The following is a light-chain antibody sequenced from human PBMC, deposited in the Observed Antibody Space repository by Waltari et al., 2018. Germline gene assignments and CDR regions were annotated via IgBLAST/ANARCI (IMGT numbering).Light chain of an antibody. V-gene: IGLV4-69*01. CDR3: QTGGHGTWV. CDR2: VNSDGTH. J-gene: IGLJ3*02. Sequence: QLVLTQSPSASASLGASIKLTCTLSSGHSSNIIAWLQQPPARGPRYLMKVNSDGTHRKGDDIPDRFSGSSSGAERYLTISSLQSEDEADYYCQTGGHGTWVFGGGTKVTVL. CDR1: SGHSSNI.